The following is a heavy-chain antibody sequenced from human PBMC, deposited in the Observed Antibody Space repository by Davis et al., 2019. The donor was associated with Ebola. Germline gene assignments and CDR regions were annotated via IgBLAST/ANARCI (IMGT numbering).Heavy chain of an antibody. CDR2: IIPFIGIG. V-gene: IGHV1-69*04. J-gene: IGHJ5*02. Sequence: SVKVSCKASGGTFSSFRISWVRQAPGQGLEWMGRIIPFIGIGDYAPKFRGRVTITADKFTNTVYMELSSLKSNDTAVYYCARDPPHSWGQGTLVTVSS. CDR1: GGTFSSFR. CDR3: ARDPPHS.